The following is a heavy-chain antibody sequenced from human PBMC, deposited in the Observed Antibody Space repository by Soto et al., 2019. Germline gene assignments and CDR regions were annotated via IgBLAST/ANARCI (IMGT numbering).Heavy chain of an antibody. CDR1: GFSFSNYV. CDR3: AKDHYYGSASYSFDY. D-gene: IGHD3-10*01. V-gene: IGHV3-23*01. J-gene: IGHJ4*02. CDR2: ISGGGGST. Sequence: SLRLSCAASGFSFSNYVMSWVRQAPGKGLEWVSIISGGGGSTYYVDSVKGRFTISRDNSKNTLFLQMNSLRAEDSAIYYCAKDHYYGSASYSFDYWGQGAQVTVSS.